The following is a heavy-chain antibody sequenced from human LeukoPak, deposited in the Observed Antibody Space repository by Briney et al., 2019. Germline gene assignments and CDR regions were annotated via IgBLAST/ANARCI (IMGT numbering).Heavy chain of an antibody. V-gene: IGHV3-23*01. CDR2: ISGSGDTP. CDR1: GFTFSSYA. Sequence: GGSLRLSCAASGFTFSSYAMSWVRQAPGKGLEWVSGISGSGDTPYYADSVKGRFIISRDNSESTLYLQMNSLRAEDTALYYCARILGSYWTPGYDYWGQGTLVTVSS. D-gene: IGHD1-26*01. CDR3: ARILGSYWTPGYDY. J-gene: IGHJ4*02.